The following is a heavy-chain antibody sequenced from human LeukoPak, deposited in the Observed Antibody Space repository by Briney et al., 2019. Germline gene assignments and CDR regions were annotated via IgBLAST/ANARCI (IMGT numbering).Heavy chain of an antibody. J-gene: IGHJ4*02. D-gene: IGHD2-8*01. CDR3: ARLKDDVTKLDY. CDR1: GFTFSTYW. V-gene: IGHV3-7*01. Sequence: GALRLSCAASGFTFSTYWMSWVRQAPGKGLEWVANINQDGSQKRYVDSVQGRFTISRDNTKNSQFLQMNSLRAEDTAVYYCARLKDDVTKLDYWGQGTLVTVSS. CDR2: INQDGSQK.